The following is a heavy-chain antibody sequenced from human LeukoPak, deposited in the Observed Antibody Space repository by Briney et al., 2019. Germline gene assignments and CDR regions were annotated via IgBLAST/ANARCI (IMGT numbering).Heavy chain of an antibody. D-gene: IGHD3-10*01. CDR1: GGSISNYY. J-gene: IGHJ5*02. CDR2: IYYSEST. Sequence: SETLSLTCTVSGGSISNYYWSWLRQPPGKGLEWIGYIYYSESTKYNRSLKSRVHISVDTAKPQLSRKLSSDTAADRAVYYCATRSGIDCFDPWRQGPVVTVS. CDR3: ATRSGIDCFDP. V-gene: IGHV4-59*12.